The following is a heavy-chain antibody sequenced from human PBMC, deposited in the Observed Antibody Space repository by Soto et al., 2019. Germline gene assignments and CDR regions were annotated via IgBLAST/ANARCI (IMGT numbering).Heavy chain of an antibody. CDR2: ISGSGGST. CDR1: GFTFSSYA. V-gene: IGHV3-23*01. J-gene: IGHJ4*02. Sequence: GGSLRLSCAASGFTFSSYAMSWVRQAPGKGLEWVSAISGSGGSTYYADSVKGRFTISRDNSKNTLYLQMNSLRAEDTAVYYCATHVRPIAARPVDYWGQGTLVTVSS. CDR3: ATHVRPIAARPVDY. D-gene: IGHD6-6*01.